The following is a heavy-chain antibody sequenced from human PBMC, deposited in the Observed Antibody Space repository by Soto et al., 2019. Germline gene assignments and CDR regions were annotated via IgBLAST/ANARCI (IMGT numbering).Heavy chain of an antibody. V-gene: IGHV4-59*01. D-gene: IGHD3-3*01. CDR2: IYYSGST. CDR1: GGSIGSYY. CDR3: ASTTKYYDFWSGPSGMDV. Sequence: PSETLSLTCTVSGGSIGSYYWSWIRQPPGKGLEWIGYIYYSGSTNYNPSLKSRVTISVDTSKNQFSLKLSSVTAADTAVYYCASTTKYYDFWSGPSGMDVWGQGTTVTVSS. J-gene: IGHJ6*02.